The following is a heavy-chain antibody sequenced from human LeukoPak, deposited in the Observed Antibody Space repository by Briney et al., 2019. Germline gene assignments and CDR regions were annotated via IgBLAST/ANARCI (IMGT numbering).Heavy chain of an antibody. J-gene: IGHJ4*02. D-gene: IGHD2-15*01. CDR1: NASISSNTYY. CDR3: ASGVAYYFDY. V-gene: IGHV4-39*07. Sequence: SETLSLTCTVSNASISSNTYYRAWIPQPPGKGLEYSGSINYRGSTNYNPSLKSRVTISVDTYKNQFSLKLSSVTAADTAVYYCASGVAYYFDYWGQGTLVTVSS. CDR2: INYRGST.